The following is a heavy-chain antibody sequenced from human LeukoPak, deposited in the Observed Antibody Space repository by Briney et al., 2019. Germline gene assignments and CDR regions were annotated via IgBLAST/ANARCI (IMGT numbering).Heavy chain of an antibody. V-gene: IGHV3-7*01. CDR2: INPDGNKK. D-gene: IGHD5-18*01. Sequence: GGSLRLSCAVSGHTFSSSWMDWVRQAPGKGLEWVASINPDGNKKYSADSVKGRFTISRDNAENSLYLQMNSLRVEDTAFYYCARDLAYSRLDYWGQGMLVTVSS. CDR3: ARDLAYSRLDY. CDR1: GHTFSSSW. J-gene: IGHJ4*02.